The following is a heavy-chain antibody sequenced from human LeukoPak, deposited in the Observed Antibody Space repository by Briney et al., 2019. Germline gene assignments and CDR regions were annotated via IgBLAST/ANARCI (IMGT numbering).Heavy chain of an antibody. J-gene: IGHJ4*02. V-gene: IGHV5-51*01. CDR1: TYSFSDYW. CDR3: TRLIGSGWYFDY. CDR2: IYPGDSDT. D-gene: IGHD3-10*01. Sequence: GESLKISCKGSTYSFSDYWIGWVRQMPGKGLGWVAIIYPGDSDTRYSPSFQGQVTISAEKSISTVYLQWSSLQAPDTAMYYCTRLIGSGWYFDYWGQGTLVTVSS.